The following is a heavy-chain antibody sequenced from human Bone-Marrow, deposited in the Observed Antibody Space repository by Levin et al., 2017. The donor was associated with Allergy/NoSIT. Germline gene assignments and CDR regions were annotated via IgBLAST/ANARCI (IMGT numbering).Heavy chain of an antibody. J-gene: IGHJ4*02. V-gene: IGHV4-34*01. CDR1: GGSFSGYY. Sequence: ESLKISCAVYGGSFSGYYWSWIRQPPGKGLEWIGEINHSGSTNYNPSLKSRVTISVDTSKNQFSLKLSSVTAADTAVYYCARTQNYDSSGHEGYPDNWGQGTLVTVSS. CDR2: INHSGST. D-gene: IGHD3-22*01. CDR3: ARTQNYDSSGHEGYPDN.